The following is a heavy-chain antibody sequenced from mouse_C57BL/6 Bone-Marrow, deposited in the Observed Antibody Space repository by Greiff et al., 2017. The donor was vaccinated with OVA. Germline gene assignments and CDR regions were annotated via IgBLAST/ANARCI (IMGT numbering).Heavy chain of an antibody. CDR2: IDPETGGT. CDR1: GYTFTDYE. CDR3: TRRVITTVVGFDY. J-gene: IGHJ2*01. D-gene: IGHD1-1*01. Sequence: VQLQQSGAELVRPGASVTLSCKASGYTFTDYEMHWVKQTPVHGLEWIGAIDPETGGTAYNQKFKGKAILTADKSSSTAYMELRSLTSEDSAVYYCTRRVITTVVGFDYWGQGTTLTVSS. V-gene: IGHV1-15*01.